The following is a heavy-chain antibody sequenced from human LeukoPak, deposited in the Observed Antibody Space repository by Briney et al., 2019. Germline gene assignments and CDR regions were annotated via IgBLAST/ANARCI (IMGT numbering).Heavy chain of an antibody. V-gene: IGHV3-48*03. Sequence: GGSLRLSCAASGFTFSSHDMNWVRQAPGKGLERVSYISSSAATIDYADSVQGRFTISRDNAKNSLFLQMNSLRAEDTGVYYCARDFGQAVAGELDYWGQGTLVTVSS. D-gene: IGHD6-19*01. CDR2: ISSSAATI. CDR1: GFTFSSHD. J-gene: IGHJ4*02. CDR3: ARDFGQAVAGELDY.